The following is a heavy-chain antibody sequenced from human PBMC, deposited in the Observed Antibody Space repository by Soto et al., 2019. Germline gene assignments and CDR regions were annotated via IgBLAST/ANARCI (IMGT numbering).Heavy chain of an antibody. J-gene: IGHJ5*02. CDR2: INSGNGYT. Sequence: QVQLVQSGAEEKRPGASVKISCKASGYTFSSYPIHWVRQAPGHRLEWMGWINSGNGYTKYSQKFQARVSITRDTSASTAYMQLRSLRSEDTAVYYCARDRGGYCSGGSCSEAWFDPWGQGTLVTVSS. CDR1: GYTFSSYP. CDR3: ARDRGGYCSGGSCSEAWFDP. V-gene: IGHV1-3*05. D-gene: IGHD2-15*01.